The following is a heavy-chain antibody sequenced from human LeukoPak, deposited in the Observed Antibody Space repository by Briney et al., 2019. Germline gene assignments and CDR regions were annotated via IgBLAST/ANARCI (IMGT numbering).Heavy chain of an antibody. J-gene: IGHJ4*02. D-gene: IGHD3-16*01. CDR1: GFTISSHS. V-gene: IGHV3-21*01. Sequence: PGGSLRLSCVVSGFTISSHSMNWVRQAPGEGLEWVSSISENSKDIFYVDSVKGRFTISRDNAKNSLYLQMNSLRADDTAVYYCAKTCDYVPLWDYWGQGTLVTVSS. CDR3: AKTCDYVPLWDY. CDR2: ISENSKDI.